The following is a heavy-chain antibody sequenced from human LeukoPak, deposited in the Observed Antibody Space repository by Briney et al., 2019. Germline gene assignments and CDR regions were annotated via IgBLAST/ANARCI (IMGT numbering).Heavy chain of an antibody. J-gene: IGHJ4*02. CDR2: IYPGDSDT. D-gene: IGHD3-3*01. V-gene: IGHV5-51*01. CDR3: ARSITIFGVVIPPDY. CDR1: GYSFTSYW. Sequence: GESLKISGKGSGYSFTSYWIGWVRQMPGKGLEWMGIIYPGDSDTRYSPSFQGQGTISADKSLSTAYLQWSSLKASDTAMYYCARSITIFGVVIPPDYWGQGTLVTVSS.